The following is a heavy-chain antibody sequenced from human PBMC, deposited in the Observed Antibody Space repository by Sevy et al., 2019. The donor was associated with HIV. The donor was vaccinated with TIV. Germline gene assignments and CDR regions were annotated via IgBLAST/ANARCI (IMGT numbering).Heavy chain of an antibody. V-gene: IGHV1-24*01. CDR1: GYTLTKLS. CDR2: FDSQDGET. D-gene: IGHD2-15*01. J-gene: IGHJ5*02. CDR3: ATVGLRYYSGSSSYQGDWFDP. Sequence: ASVKVSCKVSGYTLTKLSIHWVRQAPGKGLEWMGDFDSQDGETIYSQRFQGRVTMTVDTPTDTAYMDLSSLTSEDTAVYYCATVGLRYYSGSSSYQGDWFDPWGQVTLVTVSS.